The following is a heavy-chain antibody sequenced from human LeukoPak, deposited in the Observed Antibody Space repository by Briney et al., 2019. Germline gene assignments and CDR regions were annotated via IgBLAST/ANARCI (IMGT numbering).Heavy chain of an antibody. CDR3: ARGGVSSALDV. CDR2: IKQDGSEK. CDR1: GFTFSSYW. Sequence: GGSLRLSCAASGFTFSSYWMSWVRQAPGTGLEWVANIKQDGSEKYYVDSVKGRFTISRDNSRNSLYLQMNSLRAEDTAVYYCARGGVSSALDVWGRGTTVTVSS. D-gene: IGHD6-6*01. V-gene: IGHV3-7*01. J-gene: IGHJ6*02.